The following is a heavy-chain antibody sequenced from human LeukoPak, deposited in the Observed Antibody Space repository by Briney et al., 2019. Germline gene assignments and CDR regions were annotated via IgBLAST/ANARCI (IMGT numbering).Heavy chain of an antibody. D-gene: IGHD3-10*01. CDR2: INPSGIT. CDR1: GGSFSGYY. J-gene: IGHJ4*02. V-gene: IGHV4-34*01. CDR3: ARGSRWSGEKVGYFDR. Sequence: ETLSLTCVVYGGSFSGYYWGWIRQPPGKGLEWIGDINPSGITNYNQSLKSRVTISADTPKNQFSLRLSSVTAADTAVYYCARGSRWSGEKVGYFDRWGQGNLVTVSS.